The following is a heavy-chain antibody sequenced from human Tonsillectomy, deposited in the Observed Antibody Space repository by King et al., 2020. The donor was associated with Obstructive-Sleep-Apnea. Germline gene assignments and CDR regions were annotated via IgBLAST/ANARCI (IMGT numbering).Heavy chain of an antibody. Sequence: VQLVESGGGVVQPGGSLRLSCAASGFSFSNYGIHWVRQAPGKGLEWVAFIHYDGSNKYYPDSVKGRFTISRDTSKNTLYLQMNSLRAEDTAGYYCAKEGGVVTPYYFDYWGQGTLVTVSS. CDR1: GFSFSNYG. J-gene: IGHJ4*02. V-gene: IGHV3-30*02. D-gene: IGHD3-16*01. CDR2: IHYDGSNK. CDR3: AKEGGVVTPYYFDY.